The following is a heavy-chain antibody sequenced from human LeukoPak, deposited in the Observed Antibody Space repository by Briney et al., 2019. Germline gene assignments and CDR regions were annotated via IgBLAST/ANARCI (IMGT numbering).Heavy chain of an antibody. D-gene: IGHD2-15*01. CDR3: AREVVAVKWFDP. Sequence: GRSLRLSSVASGFTFSSYEIDWVRQAPGMGLDRVSYISNGGYTTYYASYVKGRFTVYRDDAKNKLYLQMDSLRVEDTALYYCAREVVAVKWFDPWGQGTLVTVSS. CDR2: ISNGGYTT. J-gene: IGHJ5*02. V-gene: IGHV3-48*03. CDR1: GFTFSSYE.